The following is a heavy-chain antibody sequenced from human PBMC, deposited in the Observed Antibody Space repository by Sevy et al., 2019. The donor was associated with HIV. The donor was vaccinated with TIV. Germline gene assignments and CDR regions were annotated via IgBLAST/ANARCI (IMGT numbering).Heavy chain of an antibody. CDR2: ISYDGSNK. J-gene: IGHJ4*02. Sequence: GGSLRLSCAASGFTFSSYGMHWVRQAPGKGLEWVAVISYDGSNKYYADSVKGRFTISRDNSKNTLYLQMNSLRAEDTPVYYCAKDAIAAEAYYFDYWGQGTLVTVSS. CDR3: AKDAIAAEAYYFDY. V-gene: IGHV3-30*18. CDR1: GFTFSSYG. D-gene: IGHD6-13*01.